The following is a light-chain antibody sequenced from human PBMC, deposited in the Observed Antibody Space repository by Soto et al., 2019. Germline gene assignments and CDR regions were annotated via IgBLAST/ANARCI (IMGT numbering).Light chain of an antibody. CDR3: SSYTSSSTLV. V-gene: IGLV2-14*01. CDR2: EVS. CDR1: SSDVGDFDC. Sequence: QSALTQLCSGSGGPGQSITISCTGTSSDVGDFDCVSWYQQHPGKAPKLMIYEVSDRPSGVSNRFSGSKSGDTASLTISGLQAEDEADYYCSSYTSSSTLVFGGGTQLTVL. J-gene: IGLJ2*01.